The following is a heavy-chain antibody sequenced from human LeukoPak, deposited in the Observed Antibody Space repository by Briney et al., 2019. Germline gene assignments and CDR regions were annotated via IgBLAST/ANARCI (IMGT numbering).Heavy chain of an antibody. CDR3: AKDRGPYGDYVPWFDP. J-gene: IGHJ5*02. CDR1: GFTFSSYG. V-gene: IGHV3-33*06. Sequence: GGSLRLSCAASGFTFSSYGMHWVRQAPGKGLEWVAVIWYDGSNKYYADPVKGRFTISRDNSKNTLYLQMNSLRAEDTAVYYCAKDRGPYGDYVPWFDPWGQGTLVTVSS. CDR2: IWYDGSNK. D-gene: IGHD4-17*01.